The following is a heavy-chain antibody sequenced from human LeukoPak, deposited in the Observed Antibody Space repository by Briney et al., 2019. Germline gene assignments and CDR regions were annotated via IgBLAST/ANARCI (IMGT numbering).Heavy chain of an antibody. CDR2: IIPIFGPV. J-gene: IGHJ4*02. D-gene: IGHD5-18*01. CDR3: ARVRYSYGMGYFDD. CDR1: GGTFSSYA. Sequence: GSSVKVSCKASGGTFSSYAISWVRQAPGQGLEWMGGIIPIFGPVNYAQKFQGRVTITADESTSTAYMELSSLRSEDTAVYYCARVRYSYGMGYFDDWGQGTLVTVSS. V-gene: IGHV1-69*01.